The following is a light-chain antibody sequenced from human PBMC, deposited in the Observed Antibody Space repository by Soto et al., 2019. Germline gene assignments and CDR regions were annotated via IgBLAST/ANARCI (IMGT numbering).Light chain of an antibody. CDR3: TSWGI. J-gene: IGLJ1*01. CDR2: LVS. V-gene: IGLV2-14*01. Sequence: QSVLTQPASVSGSPGQSITISCTGTTSDIGDYNYVSWYQHLPDKVPKLIISLVSNRPSGVSNRFSGSKSGNTASLTISGLQAEDEGDYYGTSWGIFGPGTKLTVL. CDR1: TSDIGDYNY.